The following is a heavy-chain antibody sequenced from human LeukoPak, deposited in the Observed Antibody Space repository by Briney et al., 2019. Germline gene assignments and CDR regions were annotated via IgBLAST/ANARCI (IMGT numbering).Heavy chain of an antibody. Sequence: GGSLRLSCAASGFTFSSYSMNWVRQAPGKGLEWVSSISSNSDYIYYADSVKGRFTISRDNAENSLYLQMNSLRAEDTAMYYCARGVDYWGQGTLVTVSS. CDR3: ARGVDY. CDR2: ISSNSDYI. J-gene: IGHJ4*02. CDR1: GFTFSSYS. V-gene: IGHV3-21*01.